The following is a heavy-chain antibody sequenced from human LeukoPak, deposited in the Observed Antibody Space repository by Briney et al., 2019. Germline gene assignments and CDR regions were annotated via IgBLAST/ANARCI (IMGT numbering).Heavy chain of an antibody. D-gene: IGHD5-24*01. CDR2: INQDESAK. V-gene: IGHV3-7*01. J-gene: IGHJ4*01. CDR3: AKLLRDVTIYDF. CDR1: GFTLSSYA. Sequence: GGSLRLSCAASGFTLSSYAMSWVRQAPGKGLEWVASINQDESAKFYVDSVRGRFTISRDNAKNSLFLQMSSLRAEDTAFYYCAKLLRDVTIYDFWGHGALVTVSS.